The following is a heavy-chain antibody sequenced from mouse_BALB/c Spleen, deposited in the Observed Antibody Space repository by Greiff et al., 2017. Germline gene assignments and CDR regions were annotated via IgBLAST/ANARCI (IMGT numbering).Heavy chain of an antibody. V-gene: IGHV2-6-7*01. CDR2: IWGDGST. J-gene: IGHJ4*01. CDR3: ARDRGSSLYYYAMDY. Sequence: VMLVESGPGLVAPSQSLSITCTVSGFSLTGYGVNWVRQPPGKGLEWLGMIWGDGSTDYNSALKSRLSISKDNSKSQVFLKMNSLQTDDTARYYCARDRGSSLYYYAMDYWGQGTSVTVSS. CDR1: GFSLTGYG. D-gene: IGHD1-1*01.